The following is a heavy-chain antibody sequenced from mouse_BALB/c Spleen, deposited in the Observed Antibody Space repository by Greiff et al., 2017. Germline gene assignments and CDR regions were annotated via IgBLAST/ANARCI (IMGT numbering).Heavy chain of an antibody. V-gene: IGHV5-6*01. CDR1: GFTFSSYG. Sequence: EVKLVESGGDLVKPGGSLKLSCAASGFTFSSYGMSWVRQTPDKRLEWVATISSGGSYTYYPDSVKGRFTISRANAKNTLYLQMSSLKSEDTAMYYCAMHIDYGGERYYYAMDYWGQGTSVTVSS. CDR3: AMHIDYGGERYYYAMDY. J-gene: IGHJ4*01. CDR2: ISSGGSYT. D-gene: IGHD2-4*01.